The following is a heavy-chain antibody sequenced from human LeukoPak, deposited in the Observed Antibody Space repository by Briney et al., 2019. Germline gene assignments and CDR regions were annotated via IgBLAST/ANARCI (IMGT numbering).Heavy chain of an antibody. CDR3: VREARGYHYTYFDY. CDR1: GFILGSHD. D-gene: IGHD5-18*01. V-gene: IGHV3-13*01. CDR2: VSSGFHA. Sequence: PGGSLRLSCTASGFILGSHDMHWVRQIPGQGPEWVAAVSSGFHAFFADSVQGRFTVSREDPRNYLYLKMNSLRAGDTAVYYCVREARGYHYTYFDYWGQGTLVTVSS. J-gene: IGHJ4*02.